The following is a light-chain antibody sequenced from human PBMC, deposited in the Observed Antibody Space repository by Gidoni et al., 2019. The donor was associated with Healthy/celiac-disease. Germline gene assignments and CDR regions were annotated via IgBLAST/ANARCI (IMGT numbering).Light chain of an antibody. CDR1: QGISSY. V-gene: IGKV1-9*01. CDR2: AAS. J-gene: IGKJ4*01. Sequence: DIQLTQSPSFLSASVGDRVTITCWASQGISSYLAWYQQKPGKAPKLLIYAASTLQSGVPSRFSGSGSGTEFTLTISSLQPEDFATYYCQQLNSYPPLTFXGXTKVEIK. CDR3: QQLNSYPPLT.